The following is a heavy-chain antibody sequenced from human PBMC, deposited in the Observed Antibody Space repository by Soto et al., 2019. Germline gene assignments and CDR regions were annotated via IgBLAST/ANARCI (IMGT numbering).Heavy chain of an antibody. Sequence: GGSLRLSCAASGFTFSSYGMHWVRQAPGKGLEWVAVIPYDGSNKYYADSVKGRFTISRDNSKNTLYLQMNSLRAEDTAAYYCAKVGVDSYGFDYWGQGTLVTVSS. V-gene: IGHV3-30*18. CDR2: IPYDGSNK. CDR3: AKVGVDSYGFDY. J-gene: IGHJ4*02. CDR1: GFTFSSYG. D-gene: IGHD5-18*01.